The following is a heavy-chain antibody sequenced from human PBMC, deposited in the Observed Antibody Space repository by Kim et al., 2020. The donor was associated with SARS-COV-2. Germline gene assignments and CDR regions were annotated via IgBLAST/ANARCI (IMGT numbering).Heavy chain of an antibody. CDR3: ARHRSGRGWPGDFDY. CDR2: IYYSGST. Sequence: SETLSLTCTVSGGSISSSSYYWGWIRQPPGKGLEWIGSIYYSGSTYYNPSLKSRVTISVDTSKNQFSLKLSSVTAADTAVYYCARHRSGRGWPGDFDYWGQGTLVTVSS. J-gene: IGHJ4*02. CDR1: GGSISSSSYY. D-gene: IGHD6-19*01. V-gene: IGHV4-39*01.